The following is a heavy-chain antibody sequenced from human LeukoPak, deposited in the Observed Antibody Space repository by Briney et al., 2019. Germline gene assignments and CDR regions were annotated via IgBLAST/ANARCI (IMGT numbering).Heavy chain of an antibody. J-gene: IGHJ4*02. Sequence: ASVKVSCKASGYTFTSYGISWVRQAPGQGLEWMGWISAYNGNTNYAQKLQGRVTITADESTSTAYMELSSLRSEDTAVYYCAIQGDYDILTGYPFDYWGQGTLVTVSS. D-gene: IGHD3-9*01. CDR3: AIQGDYDILTGYPFDY. CDR2: ISAYNGNT. V-gene: IGHV1-18*01. CDR1: GYTFTSYG.